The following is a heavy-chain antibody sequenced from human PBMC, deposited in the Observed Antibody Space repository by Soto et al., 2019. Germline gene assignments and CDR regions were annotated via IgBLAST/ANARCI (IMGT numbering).Heavy chain of an antibody. J-gene: IGHJ3*02. D-gene: IGHD3-22*01. Sequence: QVQLVESGGGVVQPGRSLRLSCAASGFTFSSYGMHWVRQAPGKGLEWVAVIWYDGSNKYYADSVKGRFTISRDNSKNTLYLQMNSLRAEDTAVYYCARDRDYYDSSGYYGNAFDIWGQGTMVTVSS. CDR1: GFTFSSYG. V-gene: IGHV3-33*01. CDR3: ARDRDYYDSSGYYGNAFDI. CDR2: IWYDGSNK.